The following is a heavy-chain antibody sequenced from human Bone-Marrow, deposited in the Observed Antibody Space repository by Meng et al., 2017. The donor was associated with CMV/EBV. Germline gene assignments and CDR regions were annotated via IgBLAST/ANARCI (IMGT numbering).Heavy chain of an antibody. D-gene: IGHD6-13*01. CDR3: ARHSSRSVAAAGRAAY. V-gene: IGHV5-51*01. CDR2: IYPGDSDT. CDR1: GYSFTSYW. Sequence: GESLKISCKGSGYSFTSYWIGWVRQMPGKGLEWMGIIYPGDSDTRYSPSFQGQVTISADKSISTAYLQWSSLKASDTAMYYCARHSSRSVAAAGRAAYWGQGTLVPVYS. J-gene: IGHJ4*02.